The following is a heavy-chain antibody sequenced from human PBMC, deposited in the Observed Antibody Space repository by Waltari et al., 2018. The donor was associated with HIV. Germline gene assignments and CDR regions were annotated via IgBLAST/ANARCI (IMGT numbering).Heavy chain of an antibody. Sequence: QVQLVQSGAEVKKPGASVKVSCKASGYTFTGYYMNWVRQAPGQRLEWMGWINPNRGGTTYPQKFQGRVTMTRDTSISTAYMELSRLRSDDTAVYYCARDRARTTDYYYYGMDVWGQGTTVTVSS. J-gene: IGHJ6*02. CDR1: GYTFTGYY. V-gene: IGHV1-2*02. CDR3: ARDRARTTDYYYYGMDV. D-gene: IGHD1-7*01. CDR2: INPNRGGT.